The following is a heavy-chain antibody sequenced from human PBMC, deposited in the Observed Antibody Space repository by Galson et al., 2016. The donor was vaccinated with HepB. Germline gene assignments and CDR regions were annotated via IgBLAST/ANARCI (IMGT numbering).Heavy chain of an antibody. CDR3: AKSSGYYFVDSFDM. CDR1: GFTFNNYA. D-gene: IGHD3-22*01. J-gene: IGHJ3*02. CDR2: ISSDGSNK. Sequence: SLRLSCAASGFTFNNYAIHWVRQAPGKGLEWVAVISSDGSNKYYVDSVKGRFTISRDNAKNSLYLQMNSLRAGDTALYYCAKSSGYYFVDSFDMWGQGTMVTVSS. V-gene: IGHV3-30*18.